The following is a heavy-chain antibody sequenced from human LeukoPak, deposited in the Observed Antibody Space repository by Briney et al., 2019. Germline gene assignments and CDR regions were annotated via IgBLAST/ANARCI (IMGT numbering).Heavy chain of an antibody. V-gene: IGHV3-66*02. D-gene: IGHD6-19*01. J-gene: IGHJ5*02. CDR3: ARDLAVAGTRWFDP. Sequence: GGSLTLSCAASGFTLSSNYMSWVRQAPGKGLEWVSVIYSGGSTYYADSVKGRFTISRDNSKNTLYLQMNSLRAEDTAVYYCARDLAVAGTRWFDPWGQGTLVTVSS. CDR2: IYSGGST. CDR1: GFTLSSNY.